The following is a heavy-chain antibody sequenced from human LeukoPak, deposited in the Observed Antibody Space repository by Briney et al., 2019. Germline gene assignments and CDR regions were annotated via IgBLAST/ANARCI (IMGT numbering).Heavy chain of an antibody. CDR2: GDHFGGA. CDR3: ARLSDLYNGTYLLDS. D-gene: IGHD1-26*01. J-gene: IGHJ4*02. Sequence: SETLSLTCSVSGNSVSSYYWSWIRQPPGQGLEWDGYGDHFGGAIYNPSLKSRVTISVDTSNNQFSLRLTSVTAADTAVYHCARLSDLYNGTYLLDSWSQGTLVTVSS. CDR1: GNSVSSYY. V-gene: IGHV4-59*08.